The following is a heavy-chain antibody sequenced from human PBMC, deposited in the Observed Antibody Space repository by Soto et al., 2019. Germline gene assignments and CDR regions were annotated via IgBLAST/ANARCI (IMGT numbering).Heavy chain of an antibody. CDR1: GGTFSSYT. V-gene: IGHV1-69*02. CDR3: ARVPVARPRFAYYYMDV. J-gene: IGHJ6*03. D-gene: IGHD6-6*01. CDR2: IIPILGIA. Sequence: ASVKVSCKASGGTFSSYTISWVRQAPGQGLEWMGRIIPILGIANYAQKFQGRVTITADKSTSTAYMELSSLRSEDTAVYYCARVPVARPRFAYYYMDVWGKGTTVTVSS.